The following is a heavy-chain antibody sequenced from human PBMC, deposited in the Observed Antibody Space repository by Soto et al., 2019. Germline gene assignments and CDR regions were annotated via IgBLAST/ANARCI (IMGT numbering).Heavy chain of an antibody. D-gene: IGHD3-3*01. CDR2: IWYDGSNK. J-gene: IGHJ4*02. CDR3: AKSLPSVSLFLADY. Sequence: TGGSLRLSCAASGFTFSSYGMHWVRQAPGKGLEWVAVIWYDGSNKYYADSVKGRFTISRDNSKNTLYLQMNSLRAEDTAVYYCAKSLPSVSLFLADYWGQGTLVTVSS. V-gene: IGHV3-33*06. CDR1: GFTFSSYG.